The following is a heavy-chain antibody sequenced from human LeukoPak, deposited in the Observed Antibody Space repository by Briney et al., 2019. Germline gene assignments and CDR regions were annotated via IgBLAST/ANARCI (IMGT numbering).Heavy chain of an antibody. CDR1: GITFSNAW. CDR3: TPYSSGSCPF. Sequence: GGSLRLSCAASGITFSNAWMTWVRQAPGKGLEWVGRIYRSSNGETTDYGAPVKGRFTMSRDDSKNTLYLQMNSLKTEDTAVYYCTPYSSGSCPFWGQATLVTVSP. D-gene: IGHD6-19*01. J-gene: IGHJ4*02. CDR2: IYRSSNGETT. V-gene: IGHV3-15*01.